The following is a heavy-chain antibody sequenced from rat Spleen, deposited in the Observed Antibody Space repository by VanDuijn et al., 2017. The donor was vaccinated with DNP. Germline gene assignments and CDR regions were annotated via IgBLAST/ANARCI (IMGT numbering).Heavy chain of an antibody. Sequence: EVQLQESGPGLVKPSQSLSLTCSVTGYSISSSYRWNWIRKFPGNKLEWMGYINSAGSTNYNPSLKSRISITRDTSKNQFFLQLNSVTTEDTATYYCARGLNYGGYIYSWYFDFWGPGTMVTVSS. CDR2: INSAGST. D-gene: IGHD1-11*01. V-gene: IGHV3-3*01. J-gene: IGHJ1*01. CDR3: ARGLNYGGYIYSWYFDF. CDR1: GYSISSSYR.